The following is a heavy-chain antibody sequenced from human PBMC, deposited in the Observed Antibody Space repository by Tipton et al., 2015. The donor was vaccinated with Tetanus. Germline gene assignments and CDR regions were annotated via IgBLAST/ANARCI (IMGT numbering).Heavy chain of an antibody. Sequence: SLRLSCAASGFIVTPKYMNWVRQAPGKGPERASGLYRDGRTYYAASVKGRFTISRDNSKKTLYLQMNSLRVEDTAIYYCARDGATIIAHHNVGEVWGQGSAVTVAS. CDR3: ARDGATIIAHHNVGEV. CDR2: LYRDGRT. J-gene: IGHJ6*02. D-gene: IGHD2-21*01. V-gene: IGHV3-53*01. CDR1: GFIVTPKY.